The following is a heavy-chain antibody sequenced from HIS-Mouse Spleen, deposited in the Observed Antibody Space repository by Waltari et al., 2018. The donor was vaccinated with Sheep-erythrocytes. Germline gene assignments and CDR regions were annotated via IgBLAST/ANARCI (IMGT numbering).Heavy chain of an antibody. CDR3: ARGSSGYYFDY. Sequence: EVQLVESGGGLVQPGGSLRLSCAASGFTFSSYSMNWVRQAPGKGSEWVADIRSSSSTIYYADSVKGRFTISRDNAKNSLYLQMNSLRAEDAAVYYCARGSSGYYFDYWGQGTLVTVSS. CDR1: GFTFSSYS. J-gene: IGHJ4*02. D-gene: IGHD3-22*01. CDR2: IRSSSSTI. V-gene: IGHV3-48*01.